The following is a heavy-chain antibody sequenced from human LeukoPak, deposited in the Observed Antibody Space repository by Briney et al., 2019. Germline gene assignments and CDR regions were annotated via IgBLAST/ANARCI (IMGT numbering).Heavy chain of an antibody. Sequence: SVKVSCKASGGTFSSYAISWVRQAPGQGLKWMGGIIPIFGTANYAQKFQGRVTITTDESTSTAYMELSSLRSEDTAVYYCASGRGTIFGVESFDYWGQGTLVTVSS. D-gene: IGHD3-3*01. CDR1: GGTFSSYA. V-gene: IGHV1-69*05. CDR3: ASGRGTIFGVESFDY. J-gene: IGHJ4*02. CDR2: IIPIFGTA.